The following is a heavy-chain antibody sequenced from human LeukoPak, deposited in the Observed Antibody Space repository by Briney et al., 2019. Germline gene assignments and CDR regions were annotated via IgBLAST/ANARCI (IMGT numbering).Heavy chain of an antibody. V-gene: IGHV4-59*02. D-gene: IGHD3-9*01. J-gene: IGHJ4*02. CDR2: IYYSGST. Sequence: AETLSLTCTVSGGSVSSYYWSWIRQPPGEGLEWIGYIYYSGSTNYNPSLKSRVTISVDTSKNQFSLKLSSVTAADTAVYYCAKWGDYDVLTGYYVSDYWGQGTLVTVSS. CDR3: AKWGDYDVLTGYYVSDY. CDR1: GGSVSSYY.